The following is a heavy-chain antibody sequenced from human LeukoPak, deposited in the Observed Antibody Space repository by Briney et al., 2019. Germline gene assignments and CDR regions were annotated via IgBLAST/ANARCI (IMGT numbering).Heavy chain of an antibody. CDR2: INHSGST. V-gene: IGHV4-34*01. D-gene: IGHD2-15*01. Sequence: SETLSLTCAVYGGSFSGYYWSWIRQPPGKGLEWIGEINHSGSTNYNPSLKSRVTISVDTSKNQFSLKLSSVTAVDTAVYYCARDPMVVALDYWGQGTLVTVSS. CDR3: ARDPMVVALDY. CDR1: GGSFSGYY. J-gene: IGHJ4*02.